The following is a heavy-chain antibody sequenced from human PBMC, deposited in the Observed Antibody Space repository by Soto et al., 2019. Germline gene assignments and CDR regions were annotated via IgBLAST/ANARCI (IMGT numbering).Heavy chain of an antibody. CDR2: ISAYNGNT. Sequence: ASVKVSCKASVYTFTHYGISWVRQAPGQGLEWMGWISAYNGNTNYAQKLQGRVTMTTDTSTSTAYMELRSLRSDDTAVYSCARVVVVADNWFDPWGQGTLVSVSS. D-gene: IGHD2-15*01. CDR1: VYTFTHYG. V-gene: IGHV1-18*01. J-gene: IGHJ5*02. CDR3: ARVVVVADNWFDP.